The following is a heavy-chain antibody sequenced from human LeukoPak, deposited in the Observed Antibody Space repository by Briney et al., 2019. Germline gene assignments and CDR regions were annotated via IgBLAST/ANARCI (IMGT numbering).Heavy chain of an antibody. J-gene: IGHJ4*02. D-gene: IGHD3-3*01. CDR1: GFTFSSYA. CDR2: ISGSGGST. V-gene: IGHV3-23*01. CDR3: AKDEKGYRIDFWSAPCLDY. Sequence: GGSLRLSCAASGFTFSSYAMSWVRQAPGKGLEWVSAISGSGGSTYYADSVKGRFTISRDNSKNTLYLQMNSLRAEDTAVYYCAKDEKGYRIDFWSAPCLDYWGQGTLVTVSS.